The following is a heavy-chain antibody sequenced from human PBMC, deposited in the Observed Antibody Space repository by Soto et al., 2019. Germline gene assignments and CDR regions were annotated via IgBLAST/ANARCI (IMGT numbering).Heavy chain of an antibody. CDR3: ATCVGISTSINYYYYGMDV. CDR2: FDPEDGET. CDR1: GYTLTELS. D-gene: IGHD2-2*01. Sequence: QVQLVQSGAEVKKPGASVKVSCKVSGYTLTELSMHWVRQAPGKGLEWMGGFDPEDGETIYAQKFQGRVTMTEDTSTDTAYMELSSLRSEDTAVYYCATCVGISTSINYYYYGMDVWGQGTTVTVSS. J-gene: IGHJ6*02. V-gene: IGHV1-24*01.